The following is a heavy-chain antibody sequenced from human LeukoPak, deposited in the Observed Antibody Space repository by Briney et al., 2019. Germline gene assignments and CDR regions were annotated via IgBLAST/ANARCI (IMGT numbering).Heavy chain of an antibody. Sequence: GESLKISCKGSGYSFTSYWIGWVRQMPRKGLEWMGIICPGDSDTRYSSSFQGQVTISADKSISTAYLQWSSLKASDTAMYYCARHEYSYGPFDYWGQGTLVTVSS. CDR2: ICPGDSDT. D-gene: IGHD5-18*01. CDR3: ARHEYSYGPFDY. J-gene: IGHJ4*02. V-gene: IGHV5-51*01. CDR1: GYSFTSYW.